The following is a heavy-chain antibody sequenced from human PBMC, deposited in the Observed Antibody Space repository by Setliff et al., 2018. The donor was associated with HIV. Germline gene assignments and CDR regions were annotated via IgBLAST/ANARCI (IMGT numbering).Heavy chain of an antibody. CDR3: ARGPQWLVQKGRVYYFDY. V-gene: IGHV4-39*01. J-gene: IGHJ4*02. Sequence: SETLSLTCTVSDGSTRTSSYYWGWIRQAPGKGLEWIGSVYYSGSTYYNPSLKSRVTISVDTSKNQFSLKLTSVTATDTAVYYCARGPQWLVQKGRVYYFDYWGQGALVTV. CDR2: VYYSGST. CDR1: DGSTRTSSYY. D-gene: IGHD6-19*01.